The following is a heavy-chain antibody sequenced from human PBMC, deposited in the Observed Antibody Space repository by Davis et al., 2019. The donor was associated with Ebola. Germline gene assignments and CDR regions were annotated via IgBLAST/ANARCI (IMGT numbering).Heavy chain of an antibody. CDR3: ARRRGTYPDWYLDL. CDR2: VSHTGST. CDR1: GGPIGSDF. Sequence: SETLSLTCNVSGGPIGSDFWSWVRQPPGKGLEWMGYVSHTGSTYYNPSLKSRLTMSVDTSKTQLSVHLASLTAADTAVYYCARRRGTYPDWYLDLWGRGTLVIVSS. J-gene: IGHJ2*01. V-gene: IGHV4-59*08.